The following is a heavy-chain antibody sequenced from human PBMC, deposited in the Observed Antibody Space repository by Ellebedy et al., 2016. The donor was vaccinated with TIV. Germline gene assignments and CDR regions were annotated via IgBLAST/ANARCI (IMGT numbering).Heavy chain of an antibody. D-gene: IGHD2/OR15-2a*01. Sequence: ASVKVSCKASGYTFTGYYMQWVRQAPGQGLEWMGIINPSGGTTRYAQKFQGRVTMTRDKSTRTVYMELTSLRSEDTAMYYCARDLSFDYWGEGTLVTVSS. J-gene: IGHJ4*02. V-gene: IGHV1-46*01. CDR1: GYTFTGYY. CDR3: ARDLSFDY. CDR2: INPSGGTT.